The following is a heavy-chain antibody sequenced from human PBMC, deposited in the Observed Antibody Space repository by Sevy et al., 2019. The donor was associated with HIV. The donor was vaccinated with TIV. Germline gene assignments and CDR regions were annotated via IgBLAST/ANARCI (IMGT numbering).Heavy chain of an antibody. D-gene: IGHD1-20*01. V-gene: IGHV3-30-3*01. Sequence: GGSLRLSCAASGFTFSSYAMHWVRQAPGKGLEWVAVISYDGSNKYYADSGKGRFTISRDNSKNTLYLQMNSLRAEDTAVYYCASDIRITGTLPFDYWGQGTLVTVSS. CDR1: GFTFSSYA. CDR2: ISYDGSNK. CDR3: ASDIRITGTLPFDY. J-gene: IGHJ4*02.